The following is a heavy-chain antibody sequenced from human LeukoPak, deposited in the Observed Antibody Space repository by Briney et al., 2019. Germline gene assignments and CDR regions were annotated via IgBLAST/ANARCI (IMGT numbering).Heavy chain of an antibody. V-gene: IGHV3-30*02. CDR3: AKDLYIVIVPAAIDY. CDR2: IWYDGINK. CDR1: GFTFSTYG. Sequence: PGGSLRLSCAASGFTFSTYGMHWVRQAPGKGLEWVAVIWYDGINKYYADSVKGRFTISRDNSKNTLYLQMNSLRAEDTAVYYCAKDLYIVIVPAAIDYWGQGTMVTVSS. D-gene: IGHD2-2*01. J-gene: IGHJ4*02.